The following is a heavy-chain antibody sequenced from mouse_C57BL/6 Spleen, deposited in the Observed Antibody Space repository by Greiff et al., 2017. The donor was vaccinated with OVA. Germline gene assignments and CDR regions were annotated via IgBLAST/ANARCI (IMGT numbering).Heavy chain of an antibody. Sequence: EVKVVESGGGLVKPGGSLKLSCAASGFTFSDYGMHWVRQAPEKGLEWVAYISSGSSTIYYADTVKGRFTISRDNAKNTLFLQMTSLRSEDTAMYYCARLTGTGFDYWGQGTTLTVSS. J-gene: IGHJ2*01. D-gene: IGHD4-1*01. CDR1: GFTFSDYG. CDR3: ARLTGTGFDY. V-gene: IGHV5-17*01. CDR2: ISSGSSTI.